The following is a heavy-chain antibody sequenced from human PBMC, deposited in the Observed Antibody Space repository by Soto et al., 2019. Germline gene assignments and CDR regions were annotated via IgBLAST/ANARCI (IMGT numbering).Heavy chain of an antibody. D-gene: IGHD1-1*01. CDR2: IYYSGST. CDR1: GGSISSGGYY. Sequence: QVQLQESGPGLVKPSQTLSLTCTVSGGSISSGGYYWSWIRQHPGKGLEWIGYIYYSGSTYYNPSLKSRVTRSVHTSKNQFSLKLSSVPAADTAVYYCAGSPSGHNWFAPWGQGTLVTVSS. J-gene: IGHJ5*02. CDR3: AGSPSGHNWFAP. V-gene: IGHV4-31*03.